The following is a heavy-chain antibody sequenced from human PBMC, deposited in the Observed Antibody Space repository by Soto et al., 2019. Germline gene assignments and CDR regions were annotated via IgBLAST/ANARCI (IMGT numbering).Heavy chain of an antibody. CDR1: GGSISSSSYY. CDR2: IYYSGST. CDR3: ARIDTGIAAVGRGRPHNLLFDY. J-gene: IGHJ4*02. Sequence: SETLSLTCTVSGGSISSSSYYWGWIRQPPGKGLEWIGSIYYSGSTYYNPSLKSRVTISVDTSKNQFSLKLSSVTAADTAVYYCARIDTGIAAVGRGRPHNLLFDYWGQGTLVTVSS. V-gene: IGHV4-39*01. D-gene: IGHD6-13*01.